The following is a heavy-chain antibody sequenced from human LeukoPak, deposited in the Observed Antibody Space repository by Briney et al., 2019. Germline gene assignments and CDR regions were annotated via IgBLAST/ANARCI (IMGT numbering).Heavy chain of an antibody. CDR1: GDTFSSYA. J-gene: IGHJ4*02. D-gene: IGHD1-26*01. CDR3: AREFPPYSGRLGY. CDR2: IIPIFGTA. Sequence: GASVKVSCKASGDTFSSYAISWVRQAPGQGLEWMGGIIPIFGTANYAQKFQGRVTITADESTSTAYMELSSLRSEDTAVYYCAREFPPYSGRLGYWGQGTLVTVSS. V-gene: IGHV1-69*13.